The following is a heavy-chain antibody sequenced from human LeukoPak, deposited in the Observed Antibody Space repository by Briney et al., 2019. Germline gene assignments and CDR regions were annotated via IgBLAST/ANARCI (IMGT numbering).Heavy chain of an antibody. CDR3: ARHTSDGYGPAPYGFDI. Sequence: ETLSLTCTVSGASISSHYWSWIRQPPGKGLEWIGYLYYSGSTNYNPSLKSRVTISVDTSKNQFSLKLSSVTAADTAVYYCARHTSDGYGPAPYGFDIWGQGTMVTVFS. V-gene: IGHV4-59*08. CDR2: LYYSGST. CDR1: GASISSHY. D-gene: IGHD2-2*03. J-gene: IGHJ3*02.